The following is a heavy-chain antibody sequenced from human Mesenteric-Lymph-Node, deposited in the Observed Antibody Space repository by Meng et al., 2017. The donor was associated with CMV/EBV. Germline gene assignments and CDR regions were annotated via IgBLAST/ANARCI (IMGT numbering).Heavy chain of an antibody. CDR1: GGSFSGYY. J-gene: IGHJ6*02. Sequence: ETLSLTCAVYGGSFSGYYWSWIRQPPGKGLEWIGEINHSGSTNYNPSLKSRVTISVDTSKNQFSLKLSSVTAADTAVYYCARAGIAARHYYYYGMDVWGQGTTVTVSS. CDR2: INHSGST. V-gene: IGHV4-34*01. D-gene: IGHD6-6*01. CDR3: ARAGIAARHYYYYGMDV.